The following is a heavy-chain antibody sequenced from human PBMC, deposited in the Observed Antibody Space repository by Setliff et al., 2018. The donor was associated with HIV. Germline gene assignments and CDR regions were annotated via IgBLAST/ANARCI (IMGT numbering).Heavy chain of an antibody. Sequence: GASVKVSCKPSGYNFENYAINWVRQAPGQGLEWMGWINANSGSPTYAQAFTGRFFFSVDTAVATAYLQINNLKTEDTAVYFCARGLYGDYGGDLNWLDPWGHGT. CDR3: ARGLYGDYGGDLNWLDP. J-gene: IGHJ5*02. V-gene: IGHV7-4-1*02. D-gene: IGHD4-17*01. CDR1: GYNFENYA. CDR2: INANSGSP.